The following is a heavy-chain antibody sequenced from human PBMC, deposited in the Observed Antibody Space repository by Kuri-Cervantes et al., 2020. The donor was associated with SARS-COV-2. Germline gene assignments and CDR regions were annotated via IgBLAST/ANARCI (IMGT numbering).Heavy chain of an antibody. D-gene: IGHD5-18*01. CDR3: ARVGYSSGRHDY. J-gene: IGHJ4*02. CDR2: IYHSGST. Sequence: ESLKISCTVSGGSISSYYWSWIRQPPGKGLEWIGYIYHSGSTYYNPSLKSRVTISVDRSKNQFSLKLSSVTAADTAVYYCARVGYSSGRHDYWGQGTLVTVSS. V-gene: IGHV4-59*12. CDR1: GGSISSYY.